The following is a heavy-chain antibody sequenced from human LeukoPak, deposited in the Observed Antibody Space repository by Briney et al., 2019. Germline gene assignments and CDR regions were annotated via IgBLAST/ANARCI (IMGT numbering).Heavy chain of an antibody. Sequence: SETLSLTCTVSGGSLSRGSYYWGWVRQSAGRGLEWIGRIYTSGSTNYNPSLKSRVTISVDKSKNQFSLKLSSVTAADTAVYYCARVPGSSCGGDCYFDYWGQGTQVTVSS. CDR1: GGSLSRGSYY. J-gene: IGHJ4*02. V-gene: IGHV4-61*02. CDR3: ARVPGSSCGGDCYFDY. D-gene: IGHD2-21*02. CDR2: IYTSGST.